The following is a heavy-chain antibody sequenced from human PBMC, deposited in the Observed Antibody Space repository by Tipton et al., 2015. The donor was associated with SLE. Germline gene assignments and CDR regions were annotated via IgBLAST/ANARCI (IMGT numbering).Heavy chain of an antibody. Sequence: TLSLTCAVSGYSISSGYYWGWIRQPPGKGLEWIGYVHVSGSTNYNPSLKSRVTISVDTSRNQFSLRLTSATAADTAVYYCASGAYYASGNYYGGWFDPWGQGTLVTVSS. V-gene: IGHV4-38-2*01. CDR1: GYSISSGYY. J-gene: IGHJ5*02. D-gene: IGHD3-10*01. CDR3: ASGAYYASGNYYGGWFDP. CDR2: VHVSGST.